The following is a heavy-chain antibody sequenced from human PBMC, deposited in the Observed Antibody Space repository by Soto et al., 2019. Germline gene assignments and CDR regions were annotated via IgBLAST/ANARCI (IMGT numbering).Heavy chain of an antibody. V-gene: IGHV4-59*01. CDR2: IYSRGTT. CDR3: ARGRPRDGYNSGHSHFDI. J-gene: IGHJ3*02. CDR1: GGSISSDY. D-gene: IGHD5-12*01. Sequence: PSESLSLTCTVSGGSISSDYCSWIRQSPGKGLEWIRYIYSRGTTNYNPSLRSRVTISVDTYKTHFSLSPSSVTAADTAVYYCARGRPRDGYNSGHSHFDIWGKGTTVTVSS.